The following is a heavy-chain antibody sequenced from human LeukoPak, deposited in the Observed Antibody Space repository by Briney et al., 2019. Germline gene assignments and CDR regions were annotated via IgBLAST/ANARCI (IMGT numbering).Heavy chain of an antibody. J-gene: IGHJ4*02. V-gene: IGHV3-21*01. CDR2: ISSSSSYI. CDR1: GFPFSIYS. CDR3: ARYRELRVLDFDY. Sequence: GGSLRLSCAFSGFPFSIYSMNWARQAPGKGREWVSSISSSSSYIYYADSVKGRFTISRDNAKNSLYLQMNSLRAEDTAVYYCARYRELRVLDFDYWGQGTLVTVSS. D-gene: IGHD1-26*01.